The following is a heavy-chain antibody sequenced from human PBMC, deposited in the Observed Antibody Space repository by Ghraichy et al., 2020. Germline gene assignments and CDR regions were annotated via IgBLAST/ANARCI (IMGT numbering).Heavy chain of an antibody. V-gene: IGHV2-70*11. J-gene: IGHJ3*02. CDR2: IDWDDDK. Sequence: QTLSLTCTFSGFSLSTSGMCVSWIRQPPGKALEWLARIDWDDDKYYSTSLKTRLTISKDTSKNQVVLTMTNMDPVDTATYYCARTKTSIAVAGTLSYDAFDIWGQGTMVTVSS. CDR1: GFSLSTSGMC. CDR3: ARTKTSIAVAGTLSYDAFDI. D-gene: IGHD6-19*01.